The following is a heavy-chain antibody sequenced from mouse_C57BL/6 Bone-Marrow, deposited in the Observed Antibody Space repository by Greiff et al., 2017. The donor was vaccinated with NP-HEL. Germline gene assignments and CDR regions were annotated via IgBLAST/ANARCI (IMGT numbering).Heavy chain of an antibody. J-gene: IGHJ2*01. CDR2: INPYNGGT. V-gene: IGHV1-19*01. D-gene: IGHD1-1*01. CDR1: GYTFTDYY. Sequence: EVQRVESGPVLVKPGASVKMSCKASGYTFTDYYMNWVKQSHGKSLEWIGVINPYNGGTSYNQKFKGKATLTVDKSSSTAYMELNSLTSEDSAVYYCARYYGGVYWGQGTTLTVSS. CDR3: ARYYGGVY.